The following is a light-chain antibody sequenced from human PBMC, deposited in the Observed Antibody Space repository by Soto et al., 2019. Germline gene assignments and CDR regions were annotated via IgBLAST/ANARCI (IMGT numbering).Light chain of an antibody. CDR2: GAS. J-gene: IGKJ1*01. CDR3: QQDGSSGT. CDR1: QSVSNNY. Sequence: EIVWTQSPGTLSQSPGERATLSCRASQSVSNNYLAWYQQKPGQAPRLLIYGASNRATGIPDRFSGSGSGTDFTFTISRLEPEDFAVYYCQQDGSSGTFGQGTKVDIK. V-gene: IGKV3-20*01.